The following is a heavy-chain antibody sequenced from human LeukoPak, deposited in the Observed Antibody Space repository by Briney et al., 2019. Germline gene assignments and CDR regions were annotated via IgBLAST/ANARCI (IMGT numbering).Heavy chain of an antibody. D-gene: IGHD6-13*01. CDR1: GGTFSSYD. J-gene: IGHJ4*02. V-gene: IGHV1-8*03. Sequence: EASVKVSCKASGGTFSSYDINWVRQATGQGLEWMGWMNPNSGNTGYAQKFQGRVTITRNTSISTAYMELSSLRSEDTAVYYCAREGAAADPDYWGQGTLVTVSS. CDR3: AREGAAADPDY. CDR2: MNPNSGNT.